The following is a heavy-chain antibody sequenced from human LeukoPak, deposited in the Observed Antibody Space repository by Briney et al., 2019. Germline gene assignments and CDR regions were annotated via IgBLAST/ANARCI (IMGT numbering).Heavy chain of an antibody. D-gene: IGHD2-2*01. Sequence: SETLSLTCTVAGGSISSYYWSWIRQPPGKGLECIGYIYYSGSTNYNPSLKSRVTISVDTSKNQFSLKLSSVTAADTAVYYCARHFNTSWSGWYFDLWGRGTLVTVSS. V-gene: IGHV4-59*08. J-gene: IGHJ2*01. CDR1: GGSISSYY. CDR2: IYYSGST. CDR3: ARHFNTSWSGWYFDL.